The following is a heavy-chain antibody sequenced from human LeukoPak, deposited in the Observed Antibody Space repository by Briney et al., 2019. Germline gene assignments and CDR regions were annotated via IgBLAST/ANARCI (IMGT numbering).Heavy chain of an antibody. Sequence: ASVKVSCKASGYTFTSYAMNWVRQAPGQGLEWMGWINTNTGNPTYAQGFTGRFVFSLDTSVSTAYLQISSLKAEDTAVYYCAGDYYDSSDYGDDAFNIWGQGTMVTVSS. CDR3: AGDYYDSSDYGDDAFNI. J-gene: IGHJ3*02. CDR1: GYTFTSYA. D-gene: IGHD3-22*01. CDR2: INTNTGNP. V-gene: IGHV7-4-1*02.